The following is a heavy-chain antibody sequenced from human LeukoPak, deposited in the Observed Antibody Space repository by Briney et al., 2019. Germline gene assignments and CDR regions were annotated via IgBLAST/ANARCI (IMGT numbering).Heavy chain of an antibody. Sequence: PGGSLRLSCAASGFTFSSYDMSWVRQAPGKGLEWVSVIYSGGSTYYADSVKGRFTISRDNSKNTLYLQMNSLRAEDTAVYYCARTLPDLFIVGATGYFDYWGQGTLVTVSS. CDR2: IYSGGST. V-gene: IGHV3-53*01. CDR3: ARTLPDLFIVGATGYFDY. D-gene: IGHD1-26*01. CDR1: GFTFSSYD. J-gene: IGHJ4*02.